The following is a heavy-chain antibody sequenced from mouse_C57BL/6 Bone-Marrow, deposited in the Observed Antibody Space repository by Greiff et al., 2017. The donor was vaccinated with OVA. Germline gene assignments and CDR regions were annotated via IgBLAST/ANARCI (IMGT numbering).Heavy chain of an antibody. J-gene: IGHJ4*01. V-gene: IGHV5-4*03. D-gene: IGHD1-1*01. CDR3: GTVVARGYAMDD. CDR1: GFTFSSYA. Sequence: EVKLVESGGGLVKPGGSLKLSCAASGFTFSSYAISWVRQTPEKRLEWVATISDCGSYTYYPDNVKGRFTISRDNAKNNLYLQISHLKSEDTAMYYCGTVVARGYAMDDWGQGTSVTVSS. CDR2: ISDCGSYT.